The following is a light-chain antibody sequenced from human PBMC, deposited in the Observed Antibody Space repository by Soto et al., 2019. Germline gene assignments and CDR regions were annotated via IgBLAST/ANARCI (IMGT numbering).Light chain of an antibody. Sequence: LTQPASVSGSPGQSIAISCTGTNSDIGGYNFVSWYQHHPGKAPKLMIFEVSNRPSGVSNRFSGSKSGNTASLTISGLQTEDEADYYCSSFTSSDTDVFGTGTKVTVL. CDR2: EVS. V-gene: IGLV2-14*01. J-gene: IGLJ1*01. CDR1: NSDIGGYNF. CDR3: SSFTSSDTDV.